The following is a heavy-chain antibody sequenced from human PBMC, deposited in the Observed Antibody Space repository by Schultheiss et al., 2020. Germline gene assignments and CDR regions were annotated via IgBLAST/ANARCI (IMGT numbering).Heavy chain of an antibody. CDR3: ARDGPRYCSGGSCYRSSGVDY. CDR2: ISSSSYI. D-gene: IGHD2-15*01. Sequence: GGSLRLSCVGSGFTFDDYGMSWVRQAPGKGLEGVLSISSSSYIYYADSVKGRFTISRDNAKNSLYLQINSLRAEDTAVYYCARDGPRYCSGGSCYRSSGVDYWGQGTLVIVSS. CDR1: GFTFDDYG. J-gene: IGHJ4*02. V-gene: IGHV3-69-1*01.